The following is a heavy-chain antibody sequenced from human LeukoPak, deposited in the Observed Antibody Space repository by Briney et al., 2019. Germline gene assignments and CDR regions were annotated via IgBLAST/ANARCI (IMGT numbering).Heavy chain of an antibody. D-gene: IGHD3-16*01. J-gene: IGHJ4*02. V-gene: IGHV1-2*06. Sequence: ASVKVSCKASGYTFTSYYMHWVRQAPGQGLEWMGLINPTGGSTGYAQKFQGRVTMTRDTSISTAYMELSRLRSDDTAVYFCVRDWNWGPDHWGQGTLVTVFS. CDR2: INPTGGST. CDR3: VRDWNWGPDH. CDR1: GYTFTSYY.